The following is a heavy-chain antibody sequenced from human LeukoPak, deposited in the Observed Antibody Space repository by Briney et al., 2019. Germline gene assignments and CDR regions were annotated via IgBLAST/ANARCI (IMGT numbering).Heavy chain of an antibody. CDR3: ARDEEVRGVIYDY. D-gene: IGHD3-10*01. Sequence: SETLSLTCAVYGGSFSGYYWSWIRQPPGKGLEWIGEINHSGSTNYNPSLKSRVTISVDTSKNQFSLKLSSVTAADTAVYYCARDEEVRGVIYDYWGQGTLVTVSS. CDR2: INHSGST. CDR1: GGSFSGYY. V-gene: IGHV4-34*01. J-gene: IGHJ4*02.